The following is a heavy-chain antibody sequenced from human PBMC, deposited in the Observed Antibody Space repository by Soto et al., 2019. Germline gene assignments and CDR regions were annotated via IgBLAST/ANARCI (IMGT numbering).Heavy chain of an antibody. J-gene: IGHJ4*02. V-gene: IGHV1-69*02. D-gene: IGHD6-19*01. CDR3: ARVTAVAGNYFDY. CDR1: GGTLSSYS. Sequence: SVKVSCKASGGTLSSYSISWVRQAPGQGLEWMGRIIPIVDITTYAQKLEGRVTITADKSTSTAYMELSSLRSEDTAVYYCARVTAVAGNYFDYWGQGTQVTSPQ. CDR2: IIPIVDIT.